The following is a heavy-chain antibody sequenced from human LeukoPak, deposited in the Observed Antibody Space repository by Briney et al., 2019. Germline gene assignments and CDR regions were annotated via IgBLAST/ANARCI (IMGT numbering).Heavy chain of an antibody. CDR2: ITNDGSST. CDR1: GLTFSSHW. CDR3: ARNLDYYFDY. V-gene: IGHV3-74*01. Sequence: GGSLRLSCAASGLTFSSHWMHWVRQAPGKGLVWVSRITNDGSSTTYADSVKGRFTISRDNAKNMLYLQVNSLRAEDTAVYFCARNLDYYFDYWGQGTLVTVSS. J-gene: IGHJ4*02.